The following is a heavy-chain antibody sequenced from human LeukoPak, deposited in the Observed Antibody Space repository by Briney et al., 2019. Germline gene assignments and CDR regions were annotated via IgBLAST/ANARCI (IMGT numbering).Heavy chain of an antibody. J-gene: IGHJ4*02. CDR3: AKVPSMVRGVIIGY. CDR1: GFTFSSYA. CDR2: ISGSGGST. D-gene: IGHD3-10*01. Sequence: GGSLRLSCAASGFTFSSYAMSWVRQAPGKGLEWVPAISGSGGSTYYADSVKGRFTISRDNSKNTLYLQMNSLRAEDTAVYYCAKVPSMVRGVIIGYWGQGTLVTVSS. V-gene: IGHV3-23*01.